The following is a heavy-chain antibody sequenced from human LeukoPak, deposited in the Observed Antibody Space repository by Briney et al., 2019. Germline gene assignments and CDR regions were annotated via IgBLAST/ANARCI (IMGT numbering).Heavy chain of an antibody. Sequence: ASVRVSCKASGYTFNGYSMHWVRQAPGQGLEWMGWINPNSGGTNYAQKFQGSVTMTRDTSISTVYVELSRLRSDDTAVYYCARGSYYHPEYWGQGTLVTVSS. J-gene: IGHJ4*02. CDR3: ARGSYYHPEY. CDR2: INPNSGGT. V-gene: IGHV1-2*02. CDR1: GYTFNGYS. D-gene: IGHD1-26*01.